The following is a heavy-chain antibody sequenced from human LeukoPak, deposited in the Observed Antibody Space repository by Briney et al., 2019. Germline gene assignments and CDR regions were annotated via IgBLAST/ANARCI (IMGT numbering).Heavy chain of an antibody. D-gene: IGHD3-10*01. J-gene: IGHJ4*02. Sequence: SETLSLTCAVSGGSIINSNWWSWVRQPPGKGLEWIGEIDHSGSTSYNPSLKSRVTMSVDRSQNQFSLRLSTVTAADTAVYYCARARAGYYGSGRSFFDYWGQGTLVTVSS. CDR2: IDHSGST. CDR1: GGSIINSNW. V-gene: IGHV4-4*02. CDR3: ARARAGYYGSGRSFFDY.